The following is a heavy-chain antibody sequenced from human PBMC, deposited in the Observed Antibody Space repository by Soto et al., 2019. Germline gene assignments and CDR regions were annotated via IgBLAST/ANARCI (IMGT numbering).Heavy chain of an antibody. CDR3: ARKLGYCSSTSCPPRWFDP. J-gene: IGHJ5*02. CDR1: GGSISSYY. Sequence: SETLSLTCTVSGGSISSYYWSWIRQPPGKGLEWIGYIYYSGSTNYNPSLKSRVTISVDTSKNQFSLKLSSVTAADTAVYYCARKLGYCSSTSCPPRWFDPWGQGTLVTV. V-gene: IGHV4-59*01. CDR2: IYYSGST. D-gene: IGHD2-2*01.